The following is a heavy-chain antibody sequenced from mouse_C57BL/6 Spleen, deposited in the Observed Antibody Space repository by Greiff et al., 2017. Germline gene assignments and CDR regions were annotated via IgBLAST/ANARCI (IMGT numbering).Heavy chain of an antibody. V-gene: IGHV1-72*01. CDR3: ARPLIYYYGSSYRYYAMDY. D-gene: IGHD1-1*01. J-gene: IGHJ4*01. CDR1: GYTFTSYW. Sequence: VQLQQPGAELVKPGASVKLSCKASGYTFTSYWMHWVKQRPGRGLEWIGRIDPNSGGTKYNEKFKSKATLTVDKPSSTAYMQLSSLTSEDSAVYYCARPLIYYYGSSYRYYAMDYWGQGTSVTVSS. CDR2: IDPNSGGT.